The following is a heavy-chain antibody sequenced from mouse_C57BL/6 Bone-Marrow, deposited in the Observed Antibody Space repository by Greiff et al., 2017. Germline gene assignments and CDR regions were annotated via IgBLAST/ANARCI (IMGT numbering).Heavy chain of an antibody. Sequence: QVQLQQPGAELVMPGASVKLSCKASGYTFPSYWMHWVKQRPGQGLEWIGEIAPSDSYTNYNQKFKGKSTLTVDKSSSTAYMQLSSLTSEDSAVDYCARDYSNYFYAMDYWGQGTSVTVSS. CDR3: ARDYSNYFYAMDY. CDR1: GYTFPSYW. D-gene: IGHD2-5*01. CDR2: IAPSDSYT. V-gene: IGHV1-69*01. J-gene: IGHJ4*01.